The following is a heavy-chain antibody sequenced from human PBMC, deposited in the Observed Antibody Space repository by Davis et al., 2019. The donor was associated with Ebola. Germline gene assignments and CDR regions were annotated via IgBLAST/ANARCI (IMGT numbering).Heavy chain of an antibody. CDR1: GFTLPAHW. CDR3: ARDIPQKGGFDP. CDR2: IRHDGSDK. V-gene: IGHV3-7*01. Sequence: GESPKTPRTASGFTLPAHWMTRVRQAPGEGLEWVVNIRHDGSDKNHVDSVKGRFTILRDNAKNSPYLKMNSLGAEDTARYYCARDIPQKGGFDPWGQGTLVAVST. J-gene: IGHJ5*02.